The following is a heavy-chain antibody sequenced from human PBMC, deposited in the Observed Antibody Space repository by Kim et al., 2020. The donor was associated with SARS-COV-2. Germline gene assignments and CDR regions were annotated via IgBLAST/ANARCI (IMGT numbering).Heavy chain of an antibody. CDR1: GYSFTSYW. CDR3: ARRRRGIAAAGTPHWFDP. D-gene: IGHD6-13*01. Sequence: GESLKISCKGSGYSFTSYWIGWVRQMPGKGLGWMGIIYPGDSDTRYSPSFQGQVTISADKSISTAYLQWSSLKASDTAMYYCARRRRGIAAAGTPHWFDPWGQGTLVTVSS. J-gene: IGHJ5*02. CDR2: IYPGDSDT. V-gene: IGHV5-51*01.